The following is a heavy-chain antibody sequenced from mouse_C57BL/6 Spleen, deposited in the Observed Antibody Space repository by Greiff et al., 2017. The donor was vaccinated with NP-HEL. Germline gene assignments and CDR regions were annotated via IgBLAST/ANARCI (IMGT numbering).Heavy chain of an antibody. J-gene: IGHJ2*01. Sequence: QVQLQQSGAELVKPGASVKISCKASGYAFSSYWMNWVKQRPGKGLEWIGQIYPGDGDTNYNGKFKGKATLTADKSSSTAYMQLSSLTSEDSAVYFGARTREAYYFDYWGQGTTLTVSS. CDR2: IYPGDGDT. V-gene: IGHV1-80*01. CDR1: GYAFSSYW. CDR3: ARTREAYYFDY.